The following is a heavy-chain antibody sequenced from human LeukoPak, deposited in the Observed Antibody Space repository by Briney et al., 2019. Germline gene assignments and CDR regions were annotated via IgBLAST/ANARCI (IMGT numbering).Heavy chain of an antibody. J-gene: IGHJ4*02. D-gene: IGHD6-19*01. CDR1: GYTFTSYY. CDR2: INPSGGST. Sequence: ASVKVSCKASGYTFTSYYMHWVRQAPGQGLVWMGIINPSGGSTSYAQKFQGRVTMTRDTSTSTVYMELSSLRSEDTAVYYCARPHGIAVAGTAFDYWGQGTLVTVSS. V-gene: IGHV1-46*01. CDR3: ARPHGIAVAGTAFDY.